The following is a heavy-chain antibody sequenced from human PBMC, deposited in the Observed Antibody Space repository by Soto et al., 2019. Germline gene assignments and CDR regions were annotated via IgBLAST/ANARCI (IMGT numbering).Heavy chain of an antibody. CDR3: TKGGIPRRYNIPKVDFDY. Sequence: GGSLRLSCAASGFIFSNYAMSWVRQAPGKGLEWVSAISGSGATTYYPDSVKGRFTISRDNSKNTLYLQMNNLRADDTAVYYCTKGGIPRRYNIPKVDFDYWGQGSLVTVSS. J-gene: IGHJ4*02. D-gene: IGHD1-1*01. V-gene: IGHV3-23*01. CDR1: GFIFSNYA. CDR2: ISGSGATT.